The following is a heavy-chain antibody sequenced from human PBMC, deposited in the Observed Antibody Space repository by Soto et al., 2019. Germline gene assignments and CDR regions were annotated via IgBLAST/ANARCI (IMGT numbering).Heavy chain of an antibody. CDR1: GFTFSSYG. CDR3: AKDRSAVVVAAALGY. Sequence: QVQLVESGGGVVQPGRSLRLSCAASGFTFSSYGMHWVRQAPGKGLEWVAVISYDGSNKYYADSVKGRFTISRDNSKNTLYLQMHSLRAEDTAVYYCAKDRSAVVVAAALGYWGQGTLVTVSS. J-gene: IGHJ4*02. CDR2: ISYDGSNK. V-gene: IGHV3-30*18. D-gene: IGHD2-15*01.